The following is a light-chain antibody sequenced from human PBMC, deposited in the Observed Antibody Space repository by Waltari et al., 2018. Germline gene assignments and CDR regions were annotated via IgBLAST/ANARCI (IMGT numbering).Light chain of an antibody. J-gene: IGLJ2*01. CDR2: RSD. V-gene: IGLV1-44*01. CDR3: ATWDDSLNAWI. Sequence: QSLLTQPPSISGAPGQRVTISCSGGSSNIGRYSVNWYAQVPGTTPKLLMYRSDQRPSGVSDRFSGSKSGTSASLAITGLLSADEADYICATWDDSLNAWIFGGGTRLTVL. CDR1: SSNIGRYS.